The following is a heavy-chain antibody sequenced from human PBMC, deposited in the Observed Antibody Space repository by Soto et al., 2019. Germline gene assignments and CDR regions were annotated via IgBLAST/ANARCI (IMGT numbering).Heavy chain of an antibody. V-gene: IGHV4-59*01. CDR1: GGSISSYY. CDR2: IYYSGST. J-gene: IGHJ6*03. D-gene: IGHD5-12*01. Sequence: SETLSLTCTVSGGSISSYYWSWIRQPPGKGLEWFGYIYYSGSTNYNPSLKSRVTISVDTSKNQFSLKLSSVTAADTAVYYCAREKGYSGYDGLNYYYYMDVWGKGTTVTVSS. CDR3: AREKGYSGYDGLNYYYYMDV.